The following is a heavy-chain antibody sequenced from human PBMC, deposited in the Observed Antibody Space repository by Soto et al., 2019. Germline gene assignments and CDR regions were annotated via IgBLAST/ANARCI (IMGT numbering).Heavy chain of an antibody. CDR2: IYHSGSI. J-gene: IGHJ5*01. Sequence: QLQLQESGSGLVKPSQTLSLTCAVSGGSISSGGYSWSWIRQPPGKGREGIGYIYHSGSIYYNPSLQRRVTLSVDRSKTQFSLKLSSVTAADTAVYYTARVPDSWGDGTLVTVSS. CDR3: ARVPDS. V-gene: IGHV4-30-2*01. CDR1: GGSISSGGYS.